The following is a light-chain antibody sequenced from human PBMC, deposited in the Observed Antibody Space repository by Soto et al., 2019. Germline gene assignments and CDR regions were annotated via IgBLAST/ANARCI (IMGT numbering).Light chain of an antibody. CDR1: SSNIGAGYD. V-gene: IGLV1-40*01. CDR3: QSYDGTLNGWM. J-gene: IGLJ3*02. Sequence: QSVLTQPPSVSGAPGQRVTISCTGSSSNIGAGYDVHWYQQLPGTAPKLLIYDNTKRPSGVPDRFSGSKSGTSVSLAITGLQAEDEADYYCQSYDGTLNGWMFGGGTKLTVL. CDR2: DNT.